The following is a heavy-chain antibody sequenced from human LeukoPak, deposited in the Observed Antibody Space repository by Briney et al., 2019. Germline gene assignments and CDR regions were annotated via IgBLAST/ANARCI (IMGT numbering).Heavy chain of an antibody. D-gene: IGHD3-16*02. Sequence: ASAKVSCKASGGTFSSYAISWVRQAPGQGLEWMGGIIPIFGTANYAQKFQGRVTITTDESTSTAYMELSSLRSEDTAVYYCAREVWGSYRPNWFDPWGQGTLVTVSS. CDR2: IIPIFGTA. V-gene: IGHV1-69*05. CDR3: AREVWGSYRPNWFDP. J-gene: IGHJ5*02. CDR1: GGTFSSYA.